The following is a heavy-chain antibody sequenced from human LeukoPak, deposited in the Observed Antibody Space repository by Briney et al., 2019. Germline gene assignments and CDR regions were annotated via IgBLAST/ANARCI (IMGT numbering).Heavy chain of an antibody. D-gene: IGHD1-14*01. V-gene: IGHV4-38-2*02. J-gene: IGHJ6*03. Sequence: PSETLSLTCTISGYSISSGYYWGWIRQPPGKGLEWIGSIYHSGSTYYNPSLKSRVTMSVDTSKNQFSLKLRSVTAADTAVYYCARARYYYYYYMDVWGKGTTVTVSS. CDR2: IYHSGST. CDR1: GYSISSGYY. CDR3: ARARYYYYYYMDV.